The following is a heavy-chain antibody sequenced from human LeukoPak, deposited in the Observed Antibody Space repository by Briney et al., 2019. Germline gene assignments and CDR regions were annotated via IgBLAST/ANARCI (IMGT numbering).Heavy chain of an antibody. D-gene: IGHD2-15*01. CDR2: ISYTGGT. J-gene: IGHJ4*02. CDR3: ARLGFCRGDNCLDDY. Sequence: SETLSLTCTVSGGSMSPYYWSWMRQPPGKGPEYVGYISYTGGTNYNPSLKRRVTVSLDTSKNQFSLKLSSVTATDTAVYYCARLGFCRGDNCLDDYWGQGTLVTVSS. V-gene: IGHV4-59*08. CDR1: GGSMSPYY.